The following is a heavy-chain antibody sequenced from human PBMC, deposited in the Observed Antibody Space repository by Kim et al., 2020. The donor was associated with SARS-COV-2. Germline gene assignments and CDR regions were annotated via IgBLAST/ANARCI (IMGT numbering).Heavy chain of an antibody. Sequence: SETLSLTCTISGASIGTDYWTWIRQSPGRGLERIGYIFYTGKTSYNPSLRSRVSLSLDTSRNQFSLRLNSVTAADTAVYFCARLPDINGWPFDYWAQGT. CDR3: ARLPDINGWPFDY. D-gene: IGHD6-19*01. J-gene: IGHJ4*02. V-gene: IGHV4-59*08. CDR1: GASIGTDY. CDR2: IFYTGKT.